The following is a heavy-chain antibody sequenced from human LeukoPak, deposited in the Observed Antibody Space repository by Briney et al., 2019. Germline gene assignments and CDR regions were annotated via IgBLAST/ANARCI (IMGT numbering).Heavy chain of an antibody. D-gene: IGHD2-2*01. CDR2: ISAYNGNT. CDR3: ARVEPAADAFDI. J-gene: IGHJ3*02. V-gene: IGHV1-18*01. Sequence: ASVKVFCKASGYTFTSYGRSWVRQAPGQGLERMGWISAYNGNTNYAQKLQGRVTMTTDTSTSTAYMELRSLRSDDRAVYYCARVEPAADAFDIWGQGTMVTVSS. CDR1: GYTFTSYG.